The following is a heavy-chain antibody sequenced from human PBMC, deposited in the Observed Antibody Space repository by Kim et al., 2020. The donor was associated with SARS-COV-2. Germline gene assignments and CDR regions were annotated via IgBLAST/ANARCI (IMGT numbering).Heavy chain of an antibody. J-gene: IGHJ4*02. Sequence: GGSLRLSCAASGFTFSNYGMTWIRQAPGKGLEWVSIVTSGGTTFYADSVKGRCTISRDNSKNNLYLQVNSLRADDTAVYYCAKSRGSGSDYGFDYWGQGTLVTVSS. V-gene: IGHV3-23*01. D-gene: IGHD1-26*01. CDR3: AKSRGSGSDYGFDY. CDR2: VTSGGTT. CDR1: GFTFSNYG.